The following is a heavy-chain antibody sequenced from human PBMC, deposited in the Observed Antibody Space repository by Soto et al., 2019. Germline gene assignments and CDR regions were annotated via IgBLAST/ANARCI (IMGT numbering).Heavy chain of an antibody. Sequence: PGGSLRLSCAASGFTFDDYAMHWVRQAPGKGLEWVSGINWNSDTIGYADSVKGRFTVSRDNAKGSLLLQMSSLRAEDTAVYFCAMSNSNDLYYHFESWGQATPVTVS. CDR1: GFTFDDYA. J-gene: IGHJ4*02. V-gene: IGHV3-9*01. D-gene: IGHD3-22*01. CDR2: INWNSDTI. CDR3: AMSNSNDLYYHFES.